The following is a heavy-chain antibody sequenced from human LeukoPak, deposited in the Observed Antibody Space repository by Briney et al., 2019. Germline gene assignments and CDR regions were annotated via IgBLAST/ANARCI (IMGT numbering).Heavy chain of an antibody. V-gene: IGHV1-69*13. CDR1: GGTFSSYA. Sequence: AASAKVSCKASGGTFSSYAISWVRQAPGQGLEWMGGIIPIFGTANYAQKFQGRVTITADESTSTAYMELSSLRSEDTAVYYCARNIVVVPAAYYYYYYGMDVWGQGTTVTVSS. J-gene: IGHJ6*02. D-gene: IGHD2-2*01. CDR3: ARNIVVVPAAYYYYYYGMDV. CDR2: IIPIFGTA.